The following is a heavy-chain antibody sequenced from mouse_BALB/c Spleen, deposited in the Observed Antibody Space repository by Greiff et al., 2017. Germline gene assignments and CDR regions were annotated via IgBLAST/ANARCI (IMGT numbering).Heavy chain of an antibody. V-gene: IGHV3-2*02. CDR2: ISYSGST. J-gene: IGHJ4*01. CDR3: ARSSGGYDVSYAMDY. Sequence: EVQLVESGPGLVKPSQSLSLTCTVTGYSITSDYAWNWIRQFPGNKLEWMGYISYSGSTSYNPSLKSRISITRDTSKNQFFLQLNSVTTEDTATYYCARSSGGYDVSYAMDYWGQGTSVTVSS. CDR1: GYSITSDYA. D-gene: IGHD2-14*01.